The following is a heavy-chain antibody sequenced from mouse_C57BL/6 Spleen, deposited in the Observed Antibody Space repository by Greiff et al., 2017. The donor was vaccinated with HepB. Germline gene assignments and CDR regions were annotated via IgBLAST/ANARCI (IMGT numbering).Heavy chain of an antibody. J-gene: IGHJ2*01. V-gene: IGHV1-55*01. CDR2: IYPGSGST. CDR3: ANYYGSSPLFDY. D-gene: IGHD1-1*01. CDR1: GYTFTSYW. Sequence: QVHVKQPGAELVKPGASVKMSCKASGYTFTSYWITWVKQRPGQGLEWIGDIYPGSGSTNYNEKFKSKATLTVDTSSSTAYMQLSSLTSEDSAVYYCANYYGSSPLFDYWGQGTTLTVSS.